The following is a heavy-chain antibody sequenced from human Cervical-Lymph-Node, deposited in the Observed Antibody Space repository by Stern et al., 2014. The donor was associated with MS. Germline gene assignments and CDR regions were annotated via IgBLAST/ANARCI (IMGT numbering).Heavy chain of an antibody. D-gene: IGHD3-10*01. CDR2: IFANDDR. V-gene: IGHV2-26*01. J-gene: IGHJ4*02. CDR1: GFSLSNGRMG. CDR3: ARILYDGAYRGDY. Sequence: QITLKESGPVLVKPTETLMLTCTVSGFSLSNGRMGVSWIRQPPGKALEWLAHIFANDDRSYSTSLKSRLTISKYTSRSQVVLTMTNMDPVDTATYFCARILYDGAYRGDYWGQGILVTVSS.